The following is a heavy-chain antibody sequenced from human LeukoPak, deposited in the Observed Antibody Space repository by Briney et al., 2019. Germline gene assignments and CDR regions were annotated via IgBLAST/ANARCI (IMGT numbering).Heavy chain of an antibody. CDR2: TSGSGGST. Sequence: GGSLRLSCAASGFTFSNYAMSWVRQAPGKGLEWVSGTSGSGGSTYYADSVKGRFTISRDNSKNTLYLQMNSLRAEDTAVFYCAAGGDYPHFDYWGQGTLVTVSS. CDR1: GFTFSNYA. D-gene: IGHD4-17*01. J-gene: IGHJ4*02. CDR3: AAGGDYPHFDY. V-gene: IGHV3-23*01.